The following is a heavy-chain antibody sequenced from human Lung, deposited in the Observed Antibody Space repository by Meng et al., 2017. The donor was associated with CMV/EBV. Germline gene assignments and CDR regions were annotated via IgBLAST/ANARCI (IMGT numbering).Heavy chain of an antibody. V-gene: IGHV3-20*04. CDR2: INWNGGST. D-gene: IGHD5-12*01. Sequence: LTXAASGFTFDDYGMSWVRQAPGKGLEWVSGINWNGGSTGYADSVKGRFTISRDNAKNSLYLQMNSLRAEDTALYYCARREYNSGYDYWGQGTVVTVSS. J-gene: IGHJ4*02. CDR1: GFTFDDYG. CDR3: ARREYNSGYDY.